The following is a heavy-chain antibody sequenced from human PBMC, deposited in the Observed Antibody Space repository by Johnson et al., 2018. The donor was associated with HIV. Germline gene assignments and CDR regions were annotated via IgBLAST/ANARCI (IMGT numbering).Heavy chain of an antibody. CDR1: RFTFSDYY. CDR3: ARDDAFDI. V-gene: IGHV3-23*04. CDR2: ISGSGGST. J-gene: IGHJ3*02. Sequence: VQLVESGGGLVQPGGSLRLSCAASRFTFSDYYMSWIRQTPGKGLEWVSAISGSGGSTYYADSVKGRFTISRDNSKNTLYLQINSLRAEDPAVYYCARDDAFDIWGQGTMVTVSS.